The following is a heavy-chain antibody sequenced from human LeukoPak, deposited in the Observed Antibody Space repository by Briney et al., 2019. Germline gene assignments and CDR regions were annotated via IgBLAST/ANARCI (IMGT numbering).Heavy chain of an antibody. D-gene: IGHD5-24*01. V-gene: IGHV3-73*01. Sequence: QPGGSLRLSCAASGFTFSGSAMHWVRQASGKGLEWVGRIRSKGNSYATAYAAPVKGRFTISRDNSINTLYLQMNSLRAEDTAVYYCVKEIYNLSDHWGQGTLVTVSS. CDR1: GFTFSGSA. CDR2: IRSKGNSYAT. J-gene: IGHJ4*02. CDR3: VKEIYNLSDH.